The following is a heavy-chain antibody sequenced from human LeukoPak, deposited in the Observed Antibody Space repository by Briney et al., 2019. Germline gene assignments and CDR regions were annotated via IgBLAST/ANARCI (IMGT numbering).Heavy chain of an antibody. CDR2: ISSSGSTI. CDR3: ARDHPYGSTPMNAIDI. CDR1: GFTFSDYY. D-gene: IGHD3-10*01. V-gene: IGHV3-11*01. J-gene: IGHJ3*02. Sequence: PGGSLRLSCAASGFTFSDYYMSWIRQAPGKGLEWVSYISSSGSTIYYADSVKGRFTISRDNAKNSLYLQMNSLRAEDTAVYYCARDHPYGSTPMNAIDIWGQGTMVTVSS.